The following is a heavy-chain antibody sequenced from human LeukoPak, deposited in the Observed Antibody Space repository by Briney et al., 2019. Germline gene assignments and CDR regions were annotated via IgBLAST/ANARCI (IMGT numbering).Heavy chain of an antibody. Sequence: ASVKVSCKASGGTFSSYAISWVRQAPGQGLEWMGGIIPIFGTANYAQKFQGRVTITTDESTSTAYMELSSLRSDDTAVYYCARGYSNDAFDIWGQGTMVTVSS. J-gene: IGHJ3*02. D-gene: IGHD2-15*01. V-gene: IGHV1-69*05. CDR1: GGTFSSYA. CDR3: ARGYSNDAFDI. CDR2: IIPIFGTA.